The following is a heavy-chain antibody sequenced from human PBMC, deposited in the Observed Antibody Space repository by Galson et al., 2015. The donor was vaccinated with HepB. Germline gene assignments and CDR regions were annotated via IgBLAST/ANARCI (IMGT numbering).Heavy chain of an antibody. D-gene: IGHD3-3*01. J-gene: IGHJ6*03. Sequence: SVKVSCKASGYTSTSYGISWVRQAPGQGLEWMGWISAYNGNTNYAQKLQGRVTMTTDTSTSTAYMELRSLRSDDTAVYYCARAITIFGVVLPYYYYMDVWGKGTTVTVSS. V-gene: IGHV1-18*01. CDR3: ARAITIFGVVLPYYYYMDV. CDR2: ISAYNGNT. CDR1: GYTSTSYG.